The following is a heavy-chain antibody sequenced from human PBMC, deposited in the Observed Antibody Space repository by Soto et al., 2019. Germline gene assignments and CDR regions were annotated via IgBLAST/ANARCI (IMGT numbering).Heavy chain of an antibody. J-gene: IGHJ5*02. CDR1: GGSISSSSYY. CDR3: ARDRGIAARQGWFDP. D-gene: IGHD6-6*01. CDR2: IYYSGST. V-gene: IGHV4-39*02. Sequence: SETLSLTCTVSGGSISSSSYYWGWIRQPPGKGLEWIGSIYYSGSTYYNPSLKSRVTISVDTSKNQFSLKLSSVTAADTAVYYCARDRGIAARQGWFDPWGQVTLVTVS.